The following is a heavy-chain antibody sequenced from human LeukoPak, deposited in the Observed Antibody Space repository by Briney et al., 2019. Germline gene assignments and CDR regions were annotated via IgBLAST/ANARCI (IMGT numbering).Heavy chain of an antibody. Sequence: SETLSLTCSVSGASISSWYWNWIRQSAEKGREWIGHISISGSTRYNPSLRSRVTMSLDTSKNQFSLKLNSVTAADTAVYYCARASSDYSLSWFDPWGQGTLVTVSS. CDR1: GASISSWY. CDR2: ISISGST. D-gene: IGHD3-22*01. V-gene: IGHV4-4*07. J-gene: IGHJ5*02. CDR3: ARASSDYSLSWFDP.